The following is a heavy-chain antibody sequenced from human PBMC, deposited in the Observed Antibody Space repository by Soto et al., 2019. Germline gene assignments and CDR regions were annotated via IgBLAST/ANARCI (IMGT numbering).Heavy chain of an antibody. D-gene: IGHD6-13*01. CDR2: ISGGGSTT. CDR1: GFTFSSYA. V-gene: IGHV3-23*01. CDR3: ARDQAAGGTISRYFQD. J-gene: IGHJ1*01. Sequence: EVQLLESGGGLVQPGGSLRLSCEASGFTFSSYAMSWVRQAPGKGLEWVAGISGGGSTTYYADSVKGRFTISRDNSKNTLYLQGNSLRAEDTDVYYCARDQAAGGTISRYFQDWGQGTLVTVSS.